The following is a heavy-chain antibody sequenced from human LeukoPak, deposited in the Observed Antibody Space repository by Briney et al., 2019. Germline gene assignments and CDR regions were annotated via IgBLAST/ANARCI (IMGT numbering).Heavy chain of an antibody. Sequence: SETLSLTCTVSGGSISSYYWSWVRQPPGKGLEWIGYIYYSGSTNYNSSLKSRVTISVDTSKNQFSLKLSSVTAADTAVYYCARHYIAAGGGDAFDIWGQGTMVTVSS. CDR3: ARHYIAAGGGDAFDI. CDR2: IYYSGST. D-gene: IGHD6-13*01. CDR1: GGSISSYY. V-gene: IGHV4-59*08. J-gene: IGHJ3*02.